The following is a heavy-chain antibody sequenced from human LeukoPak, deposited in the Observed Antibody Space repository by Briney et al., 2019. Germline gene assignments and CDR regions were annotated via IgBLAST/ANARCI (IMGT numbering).Heavy chain of an antibody. V-gene: IGHV1-3*03. J-gene: IGHJ5*02. CDR2: INAGNGNT. CDR1: GYTFTSYA. Sequence: ASVKVSCKASGYTFTSYAMHWVRQAPGQRLEWMGWINAGNGNTKYSQEFQGRVTITRDTSASTAYMELSSLRSEDMAVYYCARDSSPHCSSTSCYGSRFDPWGQGTLVTVSS. CDR3: ARDSSPHCSSTSCYGSRFDP. D-gene: IGHD2-2*01.